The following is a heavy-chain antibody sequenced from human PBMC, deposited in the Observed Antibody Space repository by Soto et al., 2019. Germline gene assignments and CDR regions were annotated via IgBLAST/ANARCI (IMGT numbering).Heavy chain of an antibody. Sequence: QVQLVQSGPEVKMPGTSVKVSCKTSGYTFTAYGLAWLRQAPGQRPEWRGWVGTSNTNTNYAQKFQGRDTMTTDTSTTTTYMELRSLRSDDTAVYYCARELNTDSSAYYAFAYWGQGTLVTVSS. D-gene: IGHD3-22*01. CDR2: VGTSNTNT. V-gene: IGHV1-18*01. CDR1: GYTFTAYG. J-gene: IGHJ4*02. CDR3: ARELNTDSSAYYAFAY.